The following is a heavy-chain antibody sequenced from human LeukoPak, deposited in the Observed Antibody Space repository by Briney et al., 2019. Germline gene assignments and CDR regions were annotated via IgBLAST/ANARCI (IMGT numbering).Heavy chain of an antibody. CDR2: ISVSSTT. CDR1: GFAFSSNA. CDR3: AKCNLDNCREGFHI. D-gene: IGHD1-1*01. V-gene: IGHV3-23*01. Sequence: GGSLRLSCAAAGFAFSSNALSWVRQAPGEGLDWVSSISVSSTTYYLDSVKGRFTISRDNSNNALFLQMNSLRAEDTALYYCAKCNLDNCREGFHIWGQGTMVTVSS. J-gene: IGHJ3*02.